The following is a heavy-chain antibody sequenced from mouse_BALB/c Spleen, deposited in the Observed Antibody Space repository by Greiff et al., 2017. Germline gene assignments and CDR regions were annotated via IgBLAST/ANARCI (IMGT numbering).Heavy chain of an antibody. J-gene: IGHJ1*01. V-gene: IGHV2-9*02. CDR3: ARNDGPYGHFDV. D-gene: IGHD2-3*01. CDR2: IWAGGST. CDR1: GFSLTSYG. Sequence: VQLQESGPGLVAPSQSLSITCTVSGFSLTSYGVHWVRQPPGKGLEWLGVIWAGGSTNYNSALMSRLSISKDNSKSQVFLKMNSLQTDDTAMYYCARNDGPYGHFDVWGAGTTVTVSS.